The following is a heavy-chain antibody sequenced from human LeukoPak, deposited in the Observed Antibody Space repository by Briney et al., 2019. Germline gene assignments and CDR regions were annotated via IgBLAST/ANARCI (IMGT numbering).Heavy chain of an antibody. CDR3: AKDTYSTSPYYFDY. D-gene: IGHD1-26*01. CDR1: GFTFSSYA. J-gene: IGHJ4*02. Sequence: GGSLRLSCAASGFTFSSYAMSWVRQAPGKGLEWVSAISGSGGSTYYADSVKGRFPVSRDNSKNTLYLQMNSLRAEDTAVYYCAKDTYSTSPYYFDYWGQGTLVTVSS. CDR2: ISGSGGST. V-gene: IGHV3-23*01.